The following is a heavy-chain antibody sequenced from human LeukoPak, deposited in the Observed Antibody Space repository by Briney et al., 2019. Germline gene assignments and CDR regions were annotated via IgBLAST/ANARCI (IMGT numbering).Heavy chain of an antibody. CDR2: IYPADSDT. Sequence: GESLKISCKGSGYIFTTYWVAWVRQMPGKGLEWMGIIYPADSDTRYSPSFQGQVTISADKSISTAYLQWSSLKASDTAMYYCARHLRATPFNYWGQGTLVTVSS. D-gene: IGHD5-12*01. V-gene: IGHV5-51*01. CDR3: ARHLRATPFNY. J-gene: IGHJ4*02. CDR1: GYIFTTYW.